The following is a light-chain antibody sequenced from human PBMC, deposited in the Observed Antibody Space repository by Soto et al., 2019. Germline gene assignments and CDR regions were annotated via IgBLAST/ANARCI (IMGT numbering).Light chain of an antibody. V-gene: IGLV2-8*01. Sequence: SALTQPPSASGSPGQSVTISCTETSSDVGAYIFVSWYQQHPGKAPKLMVYDVNRRPPGVPDRFFGSKSGNTASLTVSGLQAEDEADYYCVSFAGGTYVVGTGTKVTV. CDR1: SSDVGAYIF. CDR3: VSFAGGTYV. J-gene: IGLJ1*01. CDR2: DVN.